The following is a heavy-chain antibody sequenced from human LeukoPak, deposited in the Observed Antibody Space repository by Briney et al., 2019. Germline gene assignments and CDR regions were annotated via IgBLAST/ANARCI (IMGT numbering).Heavy chain of an antibody. V-gene: IGHV3-48*02. CDR1: GFTLSSYN. Sequence: GALLRLSCAASGFTLSSYNMKWVREAPREGLEWVSYISSSSLSIYNADSVQGRFTISRDNAKNSLFLQMHSLRDEDTAVYYCARGRIAVAGTFHYWGQGTLVSVSS. CDR3: ARGRIAVAGTFHY. D-gene: IGHD6-19*01. CDR2: ISSSSLSI. J-gene: IGHJ4*02.